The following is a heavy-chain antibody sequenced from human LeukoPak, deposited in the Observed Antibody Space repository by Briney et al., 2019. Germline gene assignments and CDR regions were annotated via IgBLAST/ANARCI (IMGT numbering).Heavy chain of an antibody. CDR1: GGSISSYY. CDR2: VYTSGST. Sequence: SETLCLTCTVSGGSISSYYWSWIRQPARKGLWWIWRVYTSGSTNYNPSLKSRATLSVDASKNRFPLIRSSATSALTAVHYFTRNSADGGDILTGPTWFDPWSQATLVTAPS. D-gene: IGHD3-9*01. J-gene: IGHJ5*02. V-gene: IGHV4-4*07. CDR3: TRNSADGGDILTGPTWFDP.